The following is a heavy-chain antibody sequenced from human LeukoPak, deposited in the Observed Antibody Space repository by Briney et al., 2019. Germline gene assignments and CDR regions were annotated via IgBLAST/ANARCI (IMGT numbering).Heavy chain of an antibody. V-gene: IGHV4-34*01. J-gene: IGHJ5*02. CDR2: INHSGST. D-gene: IGHD5-18*01. CDR3: ARPRGYSYGYDWFDP. CDR1: GGSFSGYY. Sequence: SETLSLTCAVYGGSFSGYYWSWIRQPPGKGLEWIGEINHSGSTNCNPSLKSRVTISVDASKNQYSLNLTSVTAADTAVYYCARPRGYSYGYDWFDPWGQGTLVTVSS.